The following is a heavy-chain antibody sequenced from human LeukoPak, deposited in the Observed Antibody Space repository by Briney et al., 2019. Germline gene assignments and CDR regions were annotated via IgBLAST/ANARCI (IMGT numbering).Heavy chain of an antibody. Sequence: PGGSLRLSCAASGFTFSSYSMNWVRQAPGKGLEWVSYISSSSSTIYYADSVKGRFTISRDNAKNSLYLQMNSLRAEDTAVYYCARSGVWVLENSDWYFDLWGRGTLVTVSS. J-gene: IGHJ2*01. CDR3: ARSGVWVLENSDWYFDL. CDR1: GFTFSSYS. CDR2: ISSSSSTI. V-gene: IGHV3-48*04. D-gene: IGHD2-15*01.